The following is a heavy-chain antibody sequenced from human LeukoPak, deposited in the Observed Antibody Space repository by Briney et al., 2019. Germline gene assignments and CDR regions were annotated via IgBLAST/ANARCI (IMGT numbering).Heavy chain of an antibody. D-gene: IGHD6-13*01. Sequence: PGGSLRLSCAVSGLTFSDYYMSWIRQAPGKGLEWVSYISSDSSYTTYADSVKGRFTISRDNSKNTLYLQMNSLRAEDTAVYYCAKGTSSAWYGDDYWGQGTLVTVSS. CDR2: ISSDSSYT. J-gene: IGHJ4*02. CDR1: GLTFSDYY. V-gene: IGHV3-11*06. CDR3: AKGTSSAWYGDDY.